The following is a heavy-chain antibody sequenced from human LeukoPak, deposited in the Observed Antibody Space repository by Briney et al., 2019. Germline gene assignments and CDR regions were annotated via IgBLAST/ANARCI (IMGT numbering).Heavy chain of an antibody. D-gene: IGHD6-13*01. CDR2: INPSGGST. CDR3: ARDPGVAAAGNWFDP. CDR1: GYTFTSYY. J-gene: IGHJ5*02. V-gene: IGHV1-46*01. Sequence: ASVKDSCKASGYTFTSYYMHWVRQAPGQGLEWMGIINPSGGSTSYAQKFQGRVTMTRDTSTSTVYMELSSLRSEDTAVYYCARDPGVAAAGNWFDPWGQGTLVTVSS.